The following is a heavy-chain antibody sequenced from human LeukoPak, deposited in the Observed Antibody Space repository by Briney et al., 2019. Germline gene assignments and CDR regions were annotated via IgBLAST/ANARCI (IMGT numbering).Heavy chain of an antibody. CDR3: VAWGNSGNS. D-gene: IGHD1-26*01. CDR1: GFTFSGHW. CDR2: MNGDGSQI. Sequence: PGGSLLLSCAASGFTFSGHWMSWVRPAPAKGLEWVAHMNGDGSQIYYMDFVKGRFTISRDNAKNSLYLQMNGLRAEDTAVYYCVAWGNSGNSWGQGTMVIVSS. J-gene: IGHJ3*01. V-gene: IGHV3-7*01.